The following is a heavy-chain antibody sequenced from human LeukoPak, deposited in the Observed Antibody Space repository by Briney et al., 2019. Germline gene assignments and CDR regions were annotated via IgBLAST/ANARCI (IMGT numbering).Heavy chain of an antibody. D-gene: IGHD3-3*01. V-gene: IGHV4-34*01. Sequence: SETLSLTCAVYGGSFSGYYWSWIRQPPGKGLEWIGEINHSGSTNYNPSLKSRVTISVDTSKNQFSLKLSSVTAADTAVYYCARRGSITIFGVATTNWFDPWGQGTLVTVSS. CDR2: INHSGST. CDR3: ARRGSITIFGVATTNWFDP. CDR1: GGSFSGYY. J-gene: IGHJ5*02.